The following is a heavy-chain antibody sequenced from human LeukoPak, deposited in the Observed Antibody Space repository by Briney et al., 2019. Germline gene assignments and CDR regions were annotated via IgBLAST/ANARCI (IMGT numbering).Heavy chain of an antibody. CDR1: GDSVSSNSAA. Sequence: SQTLSLTFAISGDSVSSNSAAWNWIRQSPSRGLEWLGRTYYRSEWYNDYAVSVKSRININPDTSKNQFSLQLNSVTPEDTAVYYCAQADGTGYFYFQHWGQGTLATVSS. CDR3: AQADGTGYFYFQH. D-gene: IGHD3-22*01. V-gene: IGHV6-1*01. J-gene: IGHJ1*01. CDR2: TYYRSEWYN.